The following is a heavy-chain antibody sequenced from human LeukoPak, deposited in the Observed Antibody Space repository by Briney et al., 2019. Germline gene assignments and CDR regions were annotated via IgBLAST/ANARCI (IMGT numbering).Heavy chain of an antibody. CDR1: GGSISSGSYY. Sequence: PSETLSLTCTVSGGSISSGSYYWSWIRQPAGKGLEWIGRIYTSGSTNYNPSLRSRVTISIDESQNQFSLKLTSVTAADTAVYYCARGSNYDDYGWYFGLWGHGTLITVSS. CDR3: ARGSNYDDYGWYFGL. D-gene: IGHD4-17*01. CDR2: IYTSGST. J-gene: IGHJ2*01. V-gene: IGHV4-61*02.